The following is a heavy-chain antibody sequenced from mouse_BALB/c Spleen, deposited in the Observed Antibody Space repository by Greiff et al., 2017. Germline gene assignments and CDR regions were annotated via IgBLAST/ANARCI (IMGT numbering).Heavy chain of an antibody. CDR1: GFTFSSFG. V-gene: IGHV5-17*02. J-gene: IGHJ4*01. D-gene: IGHD2-10*02. CDR2: ISSGSSTI. Sequence: EVQRVESGGGLVQPGGYRKLSCAASGFTFSSFGMHWVRQAPEKGLEWVAYISSGSSTIYYADTVKGRFTISRDNPKNTLFLQMTSLRSEDTAMYYCAREYGNYVGAMDYWGQGTSVTVSS. CDR3: AREYGNYVGAMDY.